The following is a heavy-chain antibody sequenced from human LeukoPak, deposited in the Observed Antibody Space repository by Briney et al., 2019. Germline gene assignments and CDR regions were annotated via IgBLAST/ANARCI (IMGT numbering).Heavy chain of an antibody. J-gene: IGHJ4*02. CDR2: IYSGGST. CDR3: ARSTYYDFWSGYPPFDY. V-gene: IGHV3-66*02. Sequence: GGSLRLSCAASGSTVSSNYMSWVRQAPGKGLEWVSVIYSGGSTYYADSVKGRFTISRDNSKNTLYLQMNSLRAEDTAVYYCARSTYYDFWSGYPPFDYWGQGTLVTVSS. CDR1: GSTVSSNY. D-gene: IGHD3-3*01.